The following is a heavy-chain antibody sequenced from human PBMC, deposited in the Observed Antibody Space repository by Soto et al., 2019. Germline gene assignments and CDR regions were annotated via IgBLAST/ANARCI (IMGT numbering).Heavy chain of an antibody. CDR1: GYTFTSYY. J-gene: IGHJ6*02. D-gene: IGHD6-19*01. CDR2: INPSGGST. V-gene: IGHV1-46*01. CDR3: ARVLAVAGSYYGMDV. Sequence: ASVKVSCKASGYTFTSYYMHWVRQAPGQGLEWMGIINPSGGSTSYAQKFQGRVTMTRDTSTSTVYMELSSLRSEDTAVYYCARVLAVAGSYYGMDVWGQGTTVTVSS.